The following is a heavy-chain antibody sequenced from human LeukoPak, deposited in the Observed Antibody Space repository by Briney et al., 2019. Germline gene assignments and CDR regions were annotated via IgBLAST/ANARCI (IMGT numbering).Heavy chain of an antibody. V-gene: IGHV1-46*01. D-gene: IGHD3-22*01. Sequence: ASVKVSCKASGYTFTSYYMHWVRQAPGQGLEWMGIINPSGGSTSYAQKFQGRVTMTRDMSTSTVYMELSSLRSEDTAVYYCARGMGDSSGYYMGVHYWGQVTLVTVSS. CDR3: ARGMGDSSGYYMGVHY. CDR2: INPSGGST. CDR1: GYTFTSYY. J-gene: IGHJ4*02.